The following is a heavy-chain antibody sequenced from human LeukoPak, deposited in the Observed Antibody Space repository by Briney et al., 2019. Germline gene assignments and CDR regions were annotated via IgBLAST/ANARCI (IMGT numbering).Heavy chain of an antibody. D-gene: IGHD3-10*01. J-gene: IGHJ3*02. V-gene: IGHV1-2*02. Sequence: ASVKVSCKASGYTFTGYYMYWVRQAPGQGLEWMGWINPDSGGTKYAQQFQGRVTMTRDTSISTAYMELSRLRSDDTAVYYCARAVLDAFDIWGQGTMVTVSS. CDR3: ARAVLDAFDI. CDR2: INPDSGGT. CDR1: GYTFTGYY.